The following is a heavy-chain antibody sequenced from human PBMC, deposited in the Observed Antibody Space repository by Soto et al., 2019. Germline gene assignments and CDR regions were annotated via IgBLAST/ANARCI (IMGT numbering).Heavy chain of an antibody. D-gene: IGHD1-20*01. CDR2: IYYSGST. Sequence: SETLSLTCTVSGGSVSSGSYYWSWIRHPPGKGLEWIGYIYYSGSTNYNPSLKSRVTISVDTSKNQFSLKLSSVTAADTAVYYCARDIIWPPLYFDYWGQGTLVTVSS. V-gene: IGHV4-61*01. J-gene: IGHJ4*02. CDR1: GGSVSSGSYY. CDR3: ARDIIWPPLYFDY.